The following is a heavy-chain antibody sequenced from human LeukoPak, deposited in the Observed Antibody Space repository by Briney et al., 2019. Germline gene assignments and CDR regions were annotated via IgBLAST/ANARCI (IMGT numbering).Heavy chain of an antibody. CDR3: ARLLTL. Sequence: PPETLSHTPTLPGGSLRTYIWSSIRPPPRKGLEWIGNIYNSESTNYNPSLKSRVTISVATSKNQFCLRLSSVTASDTAVYYCARLLTLWGQGALVTVSS. J-gene: IGHJ4*02. V-gene: IGHV4-59*08. CDR1: GGSLRTYI. CDR2: IYNSEST. D-gene: IGHD3-16*01.